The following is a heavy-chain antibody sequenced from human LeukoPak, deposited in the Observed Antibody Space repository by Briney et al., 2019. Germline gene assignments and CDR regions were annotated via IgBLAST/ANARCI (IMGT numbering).Heavy chain of an antibody. D-gene: IGHD6-19*01. V-gene: IGHV3-74*01. Sequence: GGSRRLSCAASGFTFSSYWMHWVRQAPGKWLVWVSRINSDGSSTIHADSVKGRFTISRDNAKNTLYLQMNSLRAEDTAVYYCAREVYSSGWSSFDYWGQGTLVTVSS. CDR3: AREVYSSGWSSFDY. CDR2: INSDGSST. CDR1: GFTFSSYW. J-gene: IGHJ4*02.